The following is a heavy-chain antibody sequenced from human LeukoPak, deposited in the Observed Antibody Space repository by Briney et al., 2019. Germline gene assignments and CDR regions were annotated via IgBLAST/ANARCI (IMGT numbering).Heavy chain of an antibody. CDR3: ARRGIFYGGKAFDI. J-gene: IGHJ3*02. V-gene: IGHV4-39*01. CDR2: IYYSGST. Sequence: SETLSLTCTVSGGSISSSSYYWGWIRQPPGKGLEWIGSIYYSGSTYYNPSLKSRVTISVDTSKNQSSLKLSSVTAADTAVYYCARRGIFYGGKAFDIWGQGTMVTVSS. D-gene: IGHD4-23*01. CDR1: GGSISSSSYY.